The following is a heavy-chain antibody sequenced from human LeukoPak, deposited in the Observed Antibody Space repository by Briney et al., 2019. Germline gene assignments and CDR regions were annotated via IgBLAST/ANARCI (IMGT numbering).Heavy chain of an antibody. CDR1: GFTFSSYA. CDR3: ARALGYCSGDSCFSDY. CDR2: ISYDGSNK. V-gene: IGHV3-30-3*01. J-gene: IGHJ4*02. D-gene: IGHD2-15*01. Sequence: GGSLRLSCAASGFTFSSYAMHWVRQAPGKGLEWVAVISYDGSNKYYADSVKGRFTISRDNSKNTLYLQMNSLRAEDTAVYYCARALGYCSGDSCFSDYWGQGTLVTVSS.